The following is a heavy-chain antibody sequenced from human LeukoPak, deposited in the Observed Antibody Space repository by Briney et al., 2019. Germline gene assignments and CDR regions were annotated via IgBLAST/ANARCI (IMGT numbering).Heavy chain of an antibody. D-gene: IGHD3-22*01. Sequence: PSETLSLTCSVSGGSNSAYYWSWIRQPPGKGLEWIGYIYNSGSTNYNPSLKSRVTISVDTSKNQFSLKLSSVTAADTAVYYCAQIRPSTYYHSSNSFDYWGQGTLVTVSS. CDR1: GGSNSAYY. V-gene: IGHV4-59*08. CDR3: AQIRPSTYYHSSNSFDY. CDR2: IYNSGST. J-gene: IGHJ4*02.